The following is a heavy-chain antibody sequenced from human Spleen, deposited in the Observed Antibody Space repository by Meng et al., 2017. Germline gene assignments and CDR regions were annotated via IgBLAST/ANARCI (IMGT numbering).Heavy chain of an antibody. D-gene: IGHD6-13*01. J-gene: IGHJ4*02. CDR3: ATIKSRPLVPPPLDF. CDR2: ISAYNGNT. CDR1: GYTFTSYG. V-gene: IGHV1-18*01. Sequence: ASVKVSCKASGYTFTSYGISWVRQAPGQGLEWMGRISAYNGNTNYAQKLQGRVTMTEDTSTDTAYMEMSSLRSDDTAVYYCATIKSRPLVPPPLDFWGQGTPVTVSS.